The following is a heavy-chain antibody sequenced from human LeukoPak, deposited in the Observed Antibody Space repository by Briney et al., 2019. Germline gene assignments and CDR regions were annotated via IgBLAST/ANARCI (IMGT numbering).Heavy chain of an antibody. CDR3: AREYSGSYGYYYYYYMDV. J-gene: IGHJ6*03. CDR1: GFTFSSYW. D-gene: IGHD1-26*01. V-gene: IGHV3-7*01. Sequence: PGGSLRLSCAASGFTFSSYWMSWVRQAPGKGLEWVANIKQDGSEKYYVDSVKGRFTISRDNAKNSLYLQMNSLRAEDTAAYYCAREYSGSYGYYYYYYMDVWGKGTTVTVSS. CDR2: IKQDGSEK.